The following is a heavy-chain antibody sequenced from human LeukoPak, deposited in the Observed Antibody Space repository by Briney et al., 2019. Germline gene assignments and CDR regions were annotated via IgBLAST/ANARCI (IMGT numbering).Heavy chain of an antibody. J-gene: IGHJ6*03. D-gene: IGHD5-12*01. CDR2: IIPIFGTA. V-gene: IGHV1-69*01. CDR1: GGTFSSYA. CDR3: ASSKYSDYAQPNYYYMDV. Sequence: ASVKVSCKASGGTFSSYAISWVRQAPGQGLEWMGGIIPIFGTANYAQKFQGRVTITADESTSTAYMELSSLRSEDTAVYYCASSKYSDYAQPNYYYMDVWGKGTTVTVSS.